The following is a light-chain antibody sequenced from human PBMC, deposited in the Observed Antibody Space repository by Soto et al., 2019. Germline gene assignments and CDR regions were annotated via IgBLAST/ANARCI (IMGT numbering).Light chain of an antibody. Sequence: QSVLTQPPSMSGAPGQRVTISCTGSSSNIGGYDVHWYQQLPETAPKLLMFVXXNRASGXXDRFSGSKSGTSASLTITGLQPEDEAYYYCQAFDRSLGNSLFGGGTQLTVL. CDR2: VXX. V-gene: IGLV1-40*01. CDR3: QAFDRSLGNSL. J-gene: IGLJ2*01. CDR1: SSNIGGYD.